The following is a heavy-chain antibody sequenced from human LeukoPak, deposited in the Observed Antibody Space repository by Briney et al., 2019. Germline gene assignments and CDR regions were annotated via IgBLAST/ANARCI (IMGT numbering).Heavy chain of an antibody. CDR3: ARDIEEYYYDSSGSLRY. V-gene: IGHV1-69*04. Sequence: SVTVSCKASGGTFSSYAISWVRQAPGQGLEWMGRIIPILGIANYAQKFQGRVTITADKSTSTAYMELSSLRSEDTAVYYCARDIEEYYYDSSGSLRYWGQGTLVTVSS. CDR2: IIPILGIA. D-gene: IGHD3-22*01. CDR1: GGTFSSYA. J-gene: IGHJ4*02.